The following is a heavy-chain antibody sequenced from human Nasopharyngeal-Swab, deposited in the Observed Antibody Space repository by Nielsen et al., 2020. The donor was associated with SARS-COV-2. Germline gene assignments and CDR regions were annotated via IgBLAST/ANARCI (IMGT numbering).Heavy chain of an antibody. CDR3: ARRGRCSGSSCDMDV. CDR2: INPGSGGT. D-gene: IGHD2-2*01. J-gene: IGHJ6*02. Sequence: ASAKVSCKASGDTFINYYIHWVRQAPGQGREGTGMINPGSGGTNYAQKFQGRVTMTRDTSTSTVFMDLSSLRSEDTAVYYCARRGRCSGSSCDMDVWGQGTTVTVSS. CDR1: GDTFINYY. V-gene: IGHV1-46*01.